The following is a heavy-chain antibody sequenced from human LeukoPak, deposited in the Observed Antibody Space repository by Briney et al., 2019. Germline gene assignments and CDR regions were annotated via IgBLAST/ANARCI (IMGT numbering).Heavy chain of an antibody. V-gene: IGHV3-21*01. D-gene: IGHD6-19*01. CDR2: ISSSSYI. CDR1: GFAFSTYS. Sequence: PGRSLRLSCAASGFAFSTYSINWVRQAPGKGLEWVSSISSSSYIHYADSVKGRFIISRDNAKNSLYLQMNSLRAEDTAVYYCARDYEGYSSGQLIDYWGQGTLVTVSS. CDR3: ARDYEGYSSGQLIDY. J-gene: IGHJ4*02.